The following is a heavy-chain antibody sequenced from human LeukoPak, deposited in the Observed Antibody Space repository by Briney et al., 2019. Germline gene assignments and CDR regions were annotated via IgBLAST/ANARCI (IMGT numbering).Heavy chain of an antibody. CDR2: ISSSGSTI. Sequence: PGGSLRLSCAASGFTFSDYYMSWIRQAPGKGLEWVSYISSSGSTIYYADSVKGRFTISRDNAKNSLYLQMKSLRSEDMAVYYCARSTEYSRSLFDYWGQATLVTVP. J-gene: IGHJ4*02. CDR3: ARSTEYSRSLFDY. V-gene: IGHV3-11*04. CDR1: GFTFSDYY. D-gene: IGHD6-6*01.